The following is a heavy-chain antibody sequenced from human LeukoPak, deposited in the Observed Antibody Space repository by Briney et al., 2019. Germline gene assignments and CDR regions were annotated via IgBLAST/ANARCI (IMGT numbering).Heavy chain of an antibody. J-gene: IGHJ4*02. Sequence: PSETLSLTCTVSGGSISSGGYYWSWIRQHPGKGLEWIGYIYYSGSTYYNPSLKSRVTISVDTSKNQFSLKLSSVTAADTAVYYCAGPAYKTYYYDSSGYYADYWGQGTLVTVSS. CDR3: AGPAYKTYYYDSSGYYADY. CDR2: IYYSGST. V-gene: IGHV4-31*03. CDR1: GGSISSGGYY. D-gene: IGHD3-22*01.